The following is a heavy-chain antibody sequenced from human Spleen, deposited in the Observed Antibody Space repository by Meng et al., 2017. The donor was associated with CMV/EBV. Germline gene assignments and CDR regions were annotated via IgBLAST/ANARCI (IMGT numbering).Heavy chain of an antibody. CDR3: ARGLYCSSTSCDPRGVWFDP. Sequence: GSLRLSCTVSGGSISSYYWSWIRQPPGKGLEWIGYIYYSGSTYYNPSLKCRVTISVDTSKNQFSLKLSSVTAADTAVYYCARGLYCSSTSCDPRGVWFDPWGQGTLVTVSS. CDR1: GGSISSYY. CDR2: IYYSGST. J-gene: IGHJ5*02. V-gene: IGHV4-59*12. D-gene: IGHD2-2*01.